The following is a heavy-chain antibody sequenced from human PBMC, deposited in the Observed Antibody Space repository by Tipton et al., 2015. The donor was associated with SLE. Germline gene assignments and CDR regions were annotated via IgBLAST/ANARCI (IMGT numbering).Heavy chain of an antibody. CDR2: INLSGNT. Sequence: LRLSCAVYAGSISGYYWSWIRQPPGKGLEWIGEINLSGNTNYNPSLKSRVTISVDRSKNQFSLKLSSVTAADTAVYYCARPGNYFDSSGHHDAFDVWGQGTMVTV. J-gene: IGHJ3*01. D-gene: IGHD3-22*01. CDR1: AGSISGYY. CDR3: ARPGNYFDSSGHHDAFDV. V-gene: IGHV4-34*01.